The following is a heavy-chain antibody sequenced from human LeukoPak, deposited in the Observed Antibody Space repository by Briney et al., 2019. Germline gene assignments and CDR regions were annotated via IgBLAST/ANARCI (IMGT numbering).Heavy chain of an antibody. CDR2: INHSGST. D-gene: IGHD3-10*01. CDR1: GGSFSGYY. Sequence: SETLSLTCAVYGGSFSGYYWSWIRQPPGKGLEWIGEINHSGSTNYNPSLKSRVTISVDTSKNQFSLKLSSVTAADTAVYYCARGGYGSGSKRRQYYGMDVWGKGTTVTVSS. CDR3: ARGGYGSGSKRRQYYGMDV. J-gene: IGHJ6*04. V-gene: IGHV4-34*01.